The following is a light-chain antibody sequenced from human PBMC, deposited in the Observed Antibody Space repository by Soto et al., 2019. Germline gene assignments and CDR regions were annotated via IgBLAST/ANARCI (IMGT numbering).Light chain of an antibody. J-gene: IGKJ2*01. Sequence: DIVMTQSPDSLAVSLGERATINCKSSQSVLYSSNNKNYLAWYQQKPGQPPKLLIYWASTRESGVPDRFSGSGSGTDFTLTCSSLQAEDAAVYYCQQDSGSSSTFGQGTKLEIK. V-gene: IGKV4-1*01. CDR2: WAS. CDR3: QQDSGSSST. CDR1: QSVLYSSNNKNY.